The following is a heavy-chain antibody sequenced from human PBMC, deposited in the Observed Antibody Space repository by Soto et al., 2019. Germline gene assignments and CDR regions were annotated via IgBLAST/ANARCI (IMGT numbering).Heavy chain of an antibody. Sequence: PWGSLRLSCAASGFTFSSYSMNWVRQAPGKGLEWVSSISSSSSYIYYADSVKGRFTISRDNAKNSLYLQMNSLRAEDTAVYYCASGGIAVFDYWGQGTLVTVSS. CDR2: ISSSSSYI. D-gene: IGHD6-13*01. CDR1: GFTFSSYS. J-gene: IGHJ4*02. CDR3: ASGGIAVFDY. V-gene: IGHV3-21*01.